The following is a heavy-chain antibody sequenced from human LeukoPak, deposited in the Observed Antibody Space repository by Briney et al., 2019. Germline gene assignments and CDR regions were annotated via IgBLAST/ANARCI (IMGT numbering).Heavy chain of an antibody. J-gene: IGHJ4*02. D-gene: IGHD3-22*01. V-gene: IGHV5-10-1*01. CDR2: IDPSDSYT. CDR1: GYIFTSYW. Sequence: GESLKISCKGSGYIFTSYWISWVRQMPGKGLEWMGRIDPSDSYTNYSPSFQGHVTISADKSISTAYLQWSSLKASDTAMYYCARFFPRNYYDSSGYSTGLGYWGQGTLVTVSS. CDR3: ARFFPRNYYDSSGYSTGLGY.